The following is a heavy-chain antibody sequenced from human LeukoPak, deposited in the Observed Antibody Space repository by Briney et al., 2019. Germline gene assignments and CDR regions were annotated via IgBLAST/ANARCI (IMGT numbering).Heavy chain of an antibody. J-gene: IGHJ4*02. CDR1: GFIFSTYA. Sequence: PGGSLRLSCAASGFIFSTYAMSWVRQAPGQGLEWVSSITSGGDSTYHADSVKGRFSISRDNSKNTLSLHMNSLRAEDTAVYYCAKVAPLGSSWYAFNYWGRGTLVTVSS. CDR3: AKVAPLGSSWYAFNY. D-gene: IGHD6-13*01. CDR2: ITSGGDST. V-gene: IGHV3-23*01.